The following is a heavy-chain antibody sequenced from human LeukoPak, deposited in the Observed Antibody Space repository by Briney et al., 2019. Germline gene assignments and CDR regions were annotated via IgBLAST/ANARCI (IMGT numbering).Heavy chain of an antibody. Sequence: SETLSLTCTVSGGSISSSSYYWGWIRQPPGKGLEWIGSIYYSGSTYYNPSLKSRVTISVDTSKNQFSLKLSSVTAADTAVYYCAKGESIAVRVLSFDYWGQGTLVTVSS. D-gene: IGHD6-19*01. CDR3: AKGESIAVRVLSFDY. J-gene: IGHJ4*02. V-gene: IGHV4-39*01. CDR1: GGSISSSSYY. CDR2: IYYSGST.